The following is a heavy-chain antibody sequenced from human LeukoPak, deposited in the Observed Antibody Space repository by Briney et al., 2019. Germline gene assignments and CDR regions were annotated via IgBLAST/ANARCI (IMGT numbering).Heavy chain of an antibody. V-gene: IGHV3-7*01. CDR3: TRDDFSGSYCD. D-gene: IGHD1-26*01. CDR1: GFIFSNNW. J-gene: IGHJ4*02. Sequence: GGSLRLSCAGSGFIFSNNWMSWVRQAPGKGLEWVANIKGDGSETYYVDSVKGRFTISRDNTRNSLYLQMNSLRADDTATYYCTRDDFSGSYCDWSQGTLVTVSS. CDR2: IKGDGSET.